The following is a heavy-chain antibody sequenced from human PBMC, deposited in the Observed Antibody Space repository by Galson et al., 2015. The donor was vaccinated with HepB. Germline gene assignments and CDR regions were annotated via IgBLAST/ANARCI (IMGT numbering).Heavy chain of an antibody. CDR3: VRQGPDCHGGGSCYLDH. J-gene: IGHJ4*02. CDR1: GYTFTRNW. Sequence: QSGAEVTKPGESLRISCKASGYTFTRNWIAWVRQMPGKGLEWMGIIYPGDSNPKYSPSFQGQVTISADKSISTAYVQWSSLKASDTAMYYCVRQGPDCHGGGSCYLDHWGQGTLVTVSS. D-gene: IGHD2-15*01. CDR2: IYPGDSNP. V-gene: IGHV5-51*01.